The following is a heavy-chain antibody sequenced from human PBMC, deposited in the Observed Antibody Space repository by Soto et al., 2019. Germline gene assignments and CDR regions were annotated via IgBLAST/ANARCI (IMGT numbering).Heavy chain of an antibody. V-gene: IGHV4-59*01. CDR2: IYYSGST. CDR1: GGSISSYY. J-gene: IGHJ4*02. CDR3: ARALAAAGPYDY. D-gene: IGHD6-13*01. Sequence: QVQLQESGPGLVKPSETLSLTCTVSGGSISSYYWSWIRQPPGKGLEWIGYIYYSGSTNYNPSLKSRVTISVDTSKSQFSLKLSSVTAADTAVYYCARALAAAGPYDYWGQGTLVTVSS.